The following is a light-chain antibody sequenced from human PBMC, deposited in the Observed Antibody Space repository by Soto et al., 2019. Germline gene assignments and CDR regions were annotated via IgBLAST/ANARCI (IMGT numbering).Light chain of an antibody. Sequence: EVVMVQSPDTLSVSPGERATLSCRASQSVGTNLAWYHQRPGQAPRLLIYAASARPTGIPDRFSGSGSGTEFTLSISSLQSEDFGVYYCQQRHNWPITFGQGRRLEIK. CDR1: QSVGTN. CDR3: QQRHNWPIT. V-gene: IGKV3-15*01. J-gene: IGKJ5*01. CDR2: AAS.